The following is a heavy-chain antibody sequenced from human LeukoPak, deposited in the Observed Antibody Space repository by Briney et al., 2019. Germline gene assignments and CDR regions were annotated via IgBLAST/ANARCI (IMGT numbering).Heavy chain of an antibody. Sequence: PGGSLRLSCAASGFTFSTYAMSWVRQAPGKGLEWVSTISGSSANTYYADSVRGRFTISRDNSKNTLYLQMNSLRAEHTAVYYCAKERAGYPNPYYLDFGGRKTLVSV. CDR1: GFTFSTYA. CDR2: ISGSSANT. D-gene: IGHD3-9*01. J-gene: IGHJ4*02. V-gene: IGHV3-23*01. CDR3: AKERAGYPNPYYLDF.